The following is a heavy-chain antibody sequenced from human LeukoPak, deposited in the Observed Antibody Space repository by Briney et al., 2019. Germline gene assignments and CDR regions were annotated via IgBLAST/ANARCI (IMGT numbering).Heavy chain of an antibody. Sequence: GGSLRLSCAASGFTFSSYAMSWVRQTPGKGLEWVGRIKSETDGGTTDYAAPVKGRFTISRDDSKNTLYLQMNSLKIEDTAVYYCTTWGAGGNAFDYWGQGTLVTVSS. J-gene: IGHJ4*02. CDR1: GFTFSSYA. D-gene: IGHD4-23*01. CDR3: TTWGAGGNAFDY. V-gene: IGHV3-15*01. CDR2: IKSETDGGTT.